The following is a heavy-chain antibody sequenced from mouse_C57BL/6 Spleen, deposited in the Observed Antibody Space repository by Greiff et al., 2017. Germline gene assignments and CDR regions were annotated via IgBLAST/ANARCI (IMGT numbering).Heavy chain of an antibody. J-gene: IGHJ3*01. Sequence: EVQLQQSGPELVKPGASVKISCKASGYTFTDYYMNWVKQSHGKSLEWIGDINPNNGGTSYNQKFKGKATLTVDKSSSTAYMELRSLTSEDSAVYYCAEGITWFAYWGQGTLVTVSA. V-gene: IGHV1-26*01. CDR2: INPNNGGT. CDR1: GYTFTDYY. CDR3: AEGITWFAY.